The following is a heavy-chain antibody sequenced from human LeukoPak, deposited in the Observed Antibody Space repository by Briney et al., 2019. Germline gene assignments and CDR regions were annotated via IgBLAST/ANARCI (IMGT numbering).Heavy chain of an antibody. Sequence: PGGPLRLSCAASGFTVSDNYMSWVRQAPGKGLEWVSAVYDGDTTYYADSVKGRFTISRDNSKNTLYLQINSLRVEDTAVYFCARDRLLYLDYWGQGTPVTVSS. CDR3: ARDRLLYLDY. V-gene: IGHV3-53*01. J-gene: IGHJ4*02. CDR1: GFTVSDNY. CDR2: VYDGDTT. D-gene: IGHD2-21*02.